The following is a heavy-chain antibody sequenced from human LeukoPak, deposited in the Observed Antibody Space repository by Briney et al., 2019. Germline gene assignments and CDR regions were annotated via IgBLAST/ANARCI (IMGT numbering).Heavy chain of an antibody. CDR3: ARDVTGDFYYGMDV. CDR1: GFTFSSYA. Sequence: GGSLRLSCAASGFTFSSYAMSWVRQAPGKGLEWVSVIYSGGSTYYADSVKGRFTISRDNSKNTLYLQMNSLRAEDTAVYYCARDVTGDFYYGMDVWGQGTTVTVSS. D-gene: IGHD7-27*01. V-gene: IGHV3-53*01. CDR2: IYSGGST. J-gene: IGHJ6*02.